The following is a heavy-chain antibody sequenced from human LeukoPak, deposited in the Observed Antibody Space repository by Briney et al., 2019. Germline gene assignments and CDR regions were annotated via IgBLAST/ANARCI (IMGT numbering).Heavy chain of an antibody. Sequence: SETLSLTCAVYGGSFSGYYWSWIRQPPGKGLEWIGEINHSGSTNYNPSLKSRVTISVDTSKNQFSLKLNSVTATDTAVYYCARHYGPWDQGTLDTVSS. CDR1: GGSFSGYY. CDR2: INHSGST. D-gene: IGHD3-16*01. V-gene: IGHV4-34*01. J-gene: IGHJ4*02. CDR3: ARHYGP.